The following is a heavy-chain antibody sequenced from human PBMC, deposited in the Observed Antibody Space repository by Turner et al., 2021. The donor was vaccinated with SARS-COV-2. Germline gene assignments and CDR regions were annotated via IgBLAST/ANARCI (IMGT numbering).Heavy chain of an antibody. CDR3: ATTRNGYTLD. CDR2: ISSTGNYK. Sequence: EVQLVESGGGLVKPGGSLRLSCAASGFTFSTTSMNWVRQAPGEGLEWVSSISSTGNYKWYADSLKGRITISRDNAKNSLDLQMDSLRVEDTAVYHCATTRNGYTLDWGQGTLVTVSS. CDR1: GFTFSTTS. D-gene: IGHD5-18*01. J-gene: IGHJ4*02. V-gene: IGHV3-21*02.